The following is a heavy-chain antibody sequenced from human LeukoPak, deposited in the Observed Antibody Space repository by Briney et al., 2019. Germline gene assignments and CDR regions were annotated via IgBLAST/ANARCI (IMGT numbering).Heavy chain of an antibody. D-gene: IGHD3-10*01. Sequence: ASVKVSCKSSGYTFTIYDINWVRQAPGQGLEWMGWMNPNSGNTGYTQKLQGRDNMTRNTSISTAYMELSSLRSEDTAVYYCARVRANQKNRNFDYWGQGTLVTVSS. CDR1: GYTFTIYD. J-gene: IGHJ4*02. CDR2: MNPNSGNT. V-gene: IGHV1-8*01. CDR3: ARVRANQKNRNFDY.